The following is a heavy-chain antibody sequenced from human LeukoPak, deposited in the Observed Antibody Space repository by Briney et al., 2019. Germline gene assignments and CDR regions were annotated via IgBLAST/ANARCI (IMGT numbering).Heavy chain of an antibody. CDR1: GGSISGSSYY. CDR2: IYDSGST. Sequence: SETLSLTCTVSGGSISGSSYYWGWIRQPPGKGLEWIGSIYDSGSTYYNPSLKSRVTISVDTSKNQFSLKLNSVTAADTAAYYCARHYGPWGQGTLVTVSP. CDR3: ARHYGP. D-gene: IGHD3-10*01. J-gene: IGHJ5*02. V-gene: IGHV4-39*01.